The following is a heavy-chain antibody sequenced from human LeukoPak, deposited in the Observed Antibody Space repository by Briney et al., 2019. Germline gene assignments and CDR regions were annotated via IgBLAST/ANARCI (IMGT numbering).Heavy chain of an antibody. CDR2: IWYDGSNK. CDR3: AKNRQYSSPLGDYFDD. CDR1: GFTFSSYG. J-gene: IGHJ4*02. D-gene: IGHD6-19*01. Sequence: PGGSLRLSCAASGFTFSSYGMHWVRQAPGKGLEWVAVIWYDGSNKYYADSVKGRFTISRDNSKNTLYLQMNSLRAEDTAIYYCAKNRQYSSPLGDYFDDWGQGTLVTVSS. V-gene: IGHV3-33*06.